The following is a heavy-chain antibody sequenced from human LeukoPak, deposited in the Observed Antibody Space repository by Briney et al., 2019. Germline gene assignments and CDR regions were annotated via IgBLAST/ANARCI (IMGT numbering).Heavy chain of an antibody. CDR2: IYYSGST. J-gene: IGHJ5*02. CDR1: GGSISSYY. D-gene: IGHD2-15*01. V-gene: IGHV4-59*01. CDR3: ARDRRYCSGGSCYGGFDP. Sequence: SSETLSLTCTVSGGSISSYYWSWIRQPPGKGLEWIGYIYYSGSTNYNPSLKSRVTISVDTSKNQLSLKLSSVTAADTAVYYCARDRRYCSGGSCYGGFDPWGQGTLVTVSS.